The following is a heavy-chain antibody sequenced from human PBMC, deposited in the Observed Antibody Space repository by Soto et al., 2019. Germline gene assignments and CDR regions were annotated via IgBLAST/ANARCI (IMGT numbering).Heavy chain of an antibody. CDR3: AKDIYGDYSYYFDY. CDR2: ISGSGGST. D-gene: IGHD4-17*01. V-gene: IGHV3-23*01. Sequence: PGGSLRLSCAASGFTFSSYAMSWVRQAPGKGLEWVSAISGSGGSTYYADSVRGRFTISRDNSKNTLYLQMNSLRAEDTAVYYCAKDIYGDYSYYFDYWGQGTLVTVSS. CDR1: GFTFSSYA. J-gene: IGHJ4*02.